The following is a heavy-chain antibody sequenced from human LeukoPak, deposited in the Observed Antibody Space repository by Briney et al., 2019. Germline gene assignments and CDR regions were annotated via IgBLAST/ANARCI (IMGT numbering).Heavy chain of an antibody. D-gene: IGHD4-23*01. CDR3: ARYGTTVVTDY. CDR2: IYTSGST. J-gene: IGHJ4*02. CDR1: GGSISSGSYY. Sequence: SQTLSLTCTDSGGSISSGSYYWSWIRQPAGKGLEWIGRIYTSGSTNYNPSLKSRVTISVDTSKNQFSLKLSSVTAADTAVYYCARYGTTVVTDYWGQGTLVTVSS. V-gene: IGHV4-61*02.